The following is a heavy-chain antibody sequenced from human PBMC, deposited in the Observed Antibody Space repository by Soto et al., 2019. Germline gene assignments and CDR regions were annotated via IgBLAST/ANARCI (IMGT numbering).Heavy chain of an antibody. CDR1: GGSISSYY. D-gene: IGHD2-8*01. Sequence: SETLSLTCTVSGGSISSYYWSWIRQPPGKGLEWIGYIYYSGSTNYNPSLKSRVTISVDTSKNQFSLKLSSVTAADTAVYYCARDSYCTNGVCYIDYWGQGTLVTVSS. V-gene: IGHV4-59*01. CDR3: ARDSYCTNGVCYIDY. CDR2: IYYSGST. J-gene: IGHJ4*02.